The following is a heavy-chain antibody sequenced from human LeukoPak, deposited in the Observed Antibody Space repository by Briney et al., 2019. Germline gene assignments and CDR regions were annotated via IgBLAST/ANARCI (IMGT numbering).Heavy chain of an antibody. CDR1: GGSFSGYY. D-gene: IGHD2-21*02. CDR2: INHSGST. CDR3: ARVSRRIVVVTAARFVDY. V-gene: IGHV4-34*01. J-gene: IGHJ4*02. Sequence: SETLSLTCAVYGGSFSGYYWSWIRQPPGKGLEWIGEINHSGSTNYNPSLKSRVTISVDTSKNQFSLKLSSVTAADTAVYYCARVSRRIVVVTAARFVDYWGQGTLVTVSS.